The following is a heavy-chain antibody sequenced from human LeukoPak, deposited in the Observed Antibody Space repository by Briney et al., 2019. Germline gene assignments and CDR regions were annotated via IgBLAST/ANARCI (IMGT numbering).Heavy chain of an antibody. Sequence: GGSLRLSCAASGFTLTNYAMTWVRQAPGKGLEWVSGISASGSGTDYADSAKGRFTISRDNSKNTLYLQINSLRAEDTAVYYCAKGRDYYYDTSGSSDYWGQGTLVTVSS. CDR2: ISASGSGT. D-gene: IGHD3-22*01. J-gene: IGHJ4*02. V-gene: IGHV3-23*01. CDR1: GFTLTNYA. CDR3: AKGRDYYYDTSGSSDY.